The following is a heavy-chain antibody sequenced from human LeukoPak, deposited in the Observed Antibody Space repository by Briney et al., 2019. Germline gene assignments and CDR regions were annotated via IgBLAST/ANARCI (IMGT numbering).Heavy chain of an antibody. J-gene: IGHJ4*02. CDR3: ARVSSSSYIDY. CDR2: IYYSGST. D-gene: IGHD6-13*01. V-gene: IGHV4-59*01. CDR1: GGSIGSYY. Sequence: SETLSLTCTVSGGSIGSYYWSWIRQPPGKGLEWIGYIYYSGSTNYNPSLKSRVTISVDTSKNQFSLKLSSVTAADTAVYYCARVSSSSYIDYWGQGTLVTVSS.